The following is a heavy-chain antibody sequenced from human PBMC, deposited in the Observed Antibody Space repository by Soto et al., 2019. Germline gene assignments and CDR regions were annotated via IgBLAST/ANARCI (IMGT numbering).Heavy chain of an antibody. D-gene: IGHD3-9*01. CDR2: ISSSSSYI. V-gene: IGHV3-21*01. CDR3: ARAGLDLYYFDY. J-gene: IGHJ4*02. CDR1: GFTFSSYS. Sequence: PGGSLRLSCAASGFTFSSYSMNWVRQAPGKGLEWVSSISSSSSYIYYADSVKGRFTISRDNAKNSLYLQMNSLRAEDTAVYYCARAGLDLYYFDYWGQGTLVTVSS.